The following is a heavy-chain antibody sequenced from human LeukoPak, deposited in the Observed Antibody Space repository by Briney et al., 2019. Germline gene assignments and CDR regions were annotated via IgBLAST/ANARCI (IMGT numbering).Heavy chain of an antibody. CDR2: ISSSSSYI. V-gene: IGHV3-21*01. CDR3: ARVPTMTTGSYYFDY. J-gene: IGHJ4*02. D-gene: IGHD4-11*01. Sequence: GGSLRLSCAASGFTFSSYSMNWVRQAPGKGLEWVSSISSSSSYIYYADSVKGRFTISRDNAKNSLYLQMNSLRAEDTTVYYCARVPTMTTGSYYFDYWGQGTLVTVSS. CDR1: GFTFSSYS.